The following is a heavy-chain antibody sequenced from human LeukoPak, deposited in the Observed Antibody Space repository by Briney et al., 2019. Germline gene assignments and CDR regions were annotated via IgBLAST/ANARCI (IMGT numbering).Heavy chain of an antibody. V-gene: IGHV4-59*08. CDR2: IYYSGST. Sequence: SETLSLICTVSGGSISSYYWSWIRQPPGKGLEWIGYIYYSGSTNYNPSLKSRVTISVDTSKNQFSLKLSSVTAADTAVYYCARSPRAYDSSGYYYYFDYWGQGTLVTVSS. CDR3: ARSPRAYDSSGYYYYFDY. J-gene: IGHJ4*02. CDR1: GGSISSYY. D-gene: IGHD3-22*01.